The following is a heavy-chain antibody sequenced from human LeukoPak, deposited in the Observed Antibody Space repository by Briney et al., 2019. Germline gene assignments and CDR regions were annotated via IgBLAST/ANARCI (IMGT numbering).Heavy chain of an antibody. CDR2: ISSNGGST. CDR1: GFTFSSYA. J-gene: IGHJ5*02. CDR3: ARDQYRGIAVAFWFDP. V-gene: IGHV3-64*01. Sequence: GGSLRLSCAASGFTFSSYAMHWVRQAPGKGLEYVSAISSNGGSTYYANSVKGRFTISRDNSKNTLYLQMGSLRAEDMAVYYCARDQYRGIAVAFWFDPWGQGTLVTVSS. D-gene: IGHD6-19*01.